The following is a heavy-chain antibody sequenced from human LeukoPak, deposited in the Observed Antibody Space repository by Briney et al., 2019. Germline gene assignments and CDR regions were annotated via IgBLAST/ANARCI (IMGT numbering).Heavy chain of an antibody. V-gene: IGHV1-3*01. Sequence: ASVKVSCKASGYTFNSYDINWVRQATGQGLEWMGWINAGNGNTKYSQKFQGRVTITRDTSASTAYMELSSLRSEDTAVYYCARERGDGDYGLGYWGQGTLVTVSS. J-gene: IGHJ4*02. D-gene: IGHD4-17*01. CDR2: INAGNGNT. CDR3: ARERGDGDYGLGY. CDR1: GYTFNSYD.